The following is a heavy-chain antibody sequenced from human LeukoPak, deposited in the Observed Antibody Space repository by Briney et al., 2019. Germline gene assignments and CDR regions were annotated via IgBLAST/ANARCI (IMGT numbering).Heavy chain of an antibody. CDR3: ARGGIQVSGIDEFDY. J-gene: IGHJ4*02. V-gene: IGHV3-13*01. CDR1: GFTFIDYD. Sequence: GGSLRLSCAASGFTFIDYDMHCVRQVIGEGLEWVSAIGIRGDTHYSGSVKGRFTISRENAESSSYLQMNSLRAEDTAVYYCARGGIQVSGIDEFDYWGQGTLVTVSS. CDR2: IGIRGDT. D-gene: IGHD6-19*01.